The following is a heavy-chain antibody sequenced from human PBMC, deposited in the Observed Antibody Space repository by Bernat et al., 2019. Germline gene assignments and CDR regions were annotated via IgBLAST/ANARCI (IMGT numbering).Heavy chain of an antibody. CDR1: GFTFSSYS. D-gene: IGHD2-2*01. CDR3: ARDYCSSTSCYFDP. Sequence: EVQLVESGGGLVQPGGSLRLSCAASGFTFSSYSMNWVRQAPGKGLEWVSSISSSSSYIYYADSVKGRFTISRDNAKNSLYLQMNSLRAEDTAVYYCARDYCSSTSCYFDPWGQGTLVTVSS. J-gene: IGHJ5*02. V-gene: IGHV3-21*01. CDR2: ISSSSSYI.